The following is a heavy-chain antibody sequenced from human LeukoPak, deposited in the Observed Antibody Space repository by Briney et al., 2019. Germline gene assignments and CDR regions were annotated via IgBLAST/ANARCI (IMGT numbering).Heavy chain of an antibody. V-gene: IGHV4-39*01. CDR1: GGSISSSSYY. Sequence: SETQSLTCTVSGGSISSSSYYWGWIRQPPGKGLEWIGSIYYSGSTYYNPSLKSRVTISVDTSKNQFSLKLSSVTAADTAVYYCARGVVPVRYYYYYMDVWGKGTTVTVSS. D-gene: IGHD2-2*01. CDR3: ARGVVPVRYYYYYMDV. J-gene: IGHJ6*03. CDR2: IYYSGST.